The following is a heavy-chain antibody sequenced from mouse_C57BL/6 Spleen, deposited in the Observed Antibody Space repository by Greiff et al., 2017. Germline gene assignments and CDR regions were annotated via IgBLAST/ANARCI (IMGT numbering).Heavy chain of an antibody. V-gene: IGHV1-15*01. CDR1: GYTFTDYE. CDR2: IDPETGGT. J-gene: IGHJ4*01. D-gene: IGHD2-12*01. Sequence: VQLQESGAELVRPGASVTLSCKASGYTFTDYEMHWVKQTPVHGLEWIGAIDPETGGTAYNQKFKGKAILTADKSSSTAYMELRSLTSEDSAVYYCTRGSHYKGNAMDDWGQGTSVTVSS. CDR3: TRGSHYKGNAMDD.